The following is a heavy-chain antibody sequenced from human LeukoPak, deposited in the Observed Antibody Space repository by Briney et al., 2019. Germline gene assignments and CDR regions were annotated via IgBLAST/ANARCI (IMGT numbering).Heavy chain of an antibody. CDR2: ISSSSSYI. CDR3: ARDRDFDY. CDR1: GFTFNNYN. Sequence: SGGSLRLSCAASGFTFNNYNMNWVRQAPGKGLEWVSSISSSSSYIYYADSVKGRFTFSRDNAKNSLYLQMNSLRVEDTAVYYCARDRDFDYWGQGTLVTVSS. J-gene: IGHJ4*02. D-gene: IGHD5-24*01. V-gene: IGHV3-21*01.